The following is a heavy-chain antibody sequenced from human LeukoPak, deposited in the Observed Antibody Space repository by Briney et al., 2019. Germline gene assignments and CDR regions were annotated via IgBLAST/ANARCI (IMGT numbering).Heavy chain of an antibody. CDR1: AGSNSSYY. CDR3: ARLRLDGYNYFHY. D-gene: IGHD5-24*01. J-gene: IGHJ4*02. V-gene: IGHV4-4*07. CDR2: IYSCGNT. Sequence: SETLSLTCTVTAGSNSSYYWSWIRQPAGKGLEWIGRIYSCGNTNYNPSLNSRVTMSVDTSKNQFSLKLSSVTAADTAVYYCARLRLDGYNYFHYWGQGTLVTVSS.